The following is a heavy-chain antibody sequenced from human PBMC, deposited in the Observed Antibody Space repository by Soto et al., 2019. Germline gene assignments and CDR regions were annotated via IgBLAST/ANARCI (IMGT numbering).Heavy chain of an antibody. CDR2: ISYSGNT. CDR1: GGSISSGAYY. V-gene: IGHV4-31*03. Sequence: QVQLQESGPGLVTPSQSLSLTCTVSGGSISSGAYYWRWIRQHPGRGLEWIGHISYSGNTDYNPSPESRVAISLDTPRNQFSLKLSSVTAADTAVYYCAASPNADFFDSWGQGALVTVSA. CDR3: AASPNADFFDS. J-gene: IGHJ4*02.